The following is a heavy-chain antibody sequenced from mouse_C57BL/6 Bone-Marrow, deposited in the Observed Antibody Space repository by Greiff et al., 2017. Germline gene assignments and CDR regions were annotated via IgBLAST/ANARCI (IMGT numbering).Heavy chain of an antibody. CDR2: IDPETGGT. Sequence: VQLQQSGAELVRPGASVTLSCKASGYTFTDYEMHWVKQTPVHGLEWIGAIDPETGGTAYNQKFKGKAILTADKSSSTAYMELRSLTSEYSAVYYCTRRGNRTGTLFDYWGQGTTLTVSS. J-gene: IGHJ2*01. D-gene: IGHD4-1*01. CDR1: GYTFTDYE. V-gene: IGHV1-15*01. CDR3: TRRGNRTGTLFDY.